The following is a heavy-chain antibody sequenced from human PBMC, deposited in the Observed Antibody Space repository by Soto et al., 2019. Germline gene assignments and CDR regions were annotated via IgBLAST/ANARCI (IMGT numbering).Heavy chain of an antibody. CDR3: ARLGGCCSSTNCYGYYGMDV. J-gene: IGHJ6*02. CDR2: FHYSENT. D-gene: IGHD2-2*01. CDR1: GGSISSGPYA. V-gene: IGHV4-39*01. Sequence: SETLSLTCTVSGGSISSGPYAWGWIRQPPGEGLEWIGTFHYSENTYYNPSLESRVTISVDTSKNQFSLKVSSVTVADTAVYYCARLGGCCSSTNCYGYYGMDVWGQGTTVTVSS.